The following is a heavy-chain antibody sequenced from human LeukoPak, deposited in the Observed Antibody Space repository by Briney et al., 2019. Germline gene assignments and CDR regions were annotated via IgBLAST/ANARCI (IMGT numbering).Heavy chain of an antibody. J-gene: IGHJ6*03. Sequence: PSETLSLTCTVSGGSISSSVYCWVWIRQTPGKGLEWIGSIYYSGSTYYNPSLKSRVTISVDTSKNQFSLKLSSVTAADTAVYYCARADRGYSYGFPYTYYYYYYMDVWGKGTTVTVSS. CDR1: GGSISSSVYC. CDR2: IYYSGST. D-gene: IGHD5-18*01. V-gene: IGHV4-39*07. CDR3: ARADRGYSYGFPYTYYYYYYMDV.